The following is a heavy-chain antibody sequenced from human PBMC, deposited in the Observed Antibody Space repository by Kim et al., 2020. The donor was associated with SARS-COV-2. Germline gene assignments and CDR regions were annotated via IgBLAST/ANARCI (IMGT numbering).Heavy chain of an antibody. CDR1: GFTIATYE. J-gene: IGHJ4*02. CDR3: AREGGGDPPGDY. Sequence: GGSLRLSCVASGFTIATYEMNWVRQAPGKGLEWVSPISETGTTKLYTESVKGRFIISRDIAQNSLFLQMNSLRVEDTAIYYCAREGGGDPPGDYWGQGTLVTVST. V-gene: IGHV3-48*03. D-gene: IGHD2-21*02. CDR2: ISETGTTK.